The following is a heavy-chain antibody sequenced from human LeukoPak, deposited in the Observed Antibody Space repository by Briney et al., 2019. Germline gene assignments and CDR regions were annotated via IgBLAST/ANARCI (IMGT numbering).Heavy chain of an antibody. D-gene: IGHD2-21*02. J-gene: IGHJ4*02. CDR3: ARLLAYCGGDCYAADY. V-gene: IGHV4-31*03. CDR2: IYYSGST. CDR1: GGSISSGGYY. Sequence: SQTLSLTCTVSGGSISSGGYYWSWIRQHPGKGLEWIGCIYYSGSTYYNPSLKSRVTISVDTSKNQFSLKLSSVTAADTAVYYCARLLAYCGGDCYAADYWGQGTLVTVSS.